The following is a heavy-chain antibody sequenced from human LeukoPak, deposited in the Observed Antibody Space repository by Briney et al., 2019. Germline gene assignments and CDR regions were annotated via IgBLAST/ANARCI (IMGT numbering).Heavy chain of an antibody. D-gene: IGHD3-10*01. J-gene: IGHJ5*02. V-gene: IGHV4-4*02. CDR3: ARDREEMVRGVIINNWFDP. Sequence: PSETLSLTCAVSGGSISSSNWWSWVRQPPGKGLEWIGEIYHSGSTNYNPSLKSRVTISVDTSKNQFSLKLSSVTAADTAVYYCARDREEMVRGVIINNWFDPWGQGTLVTVSS. CDR1: GGSISSSNW. CDR2: IYHSGST.